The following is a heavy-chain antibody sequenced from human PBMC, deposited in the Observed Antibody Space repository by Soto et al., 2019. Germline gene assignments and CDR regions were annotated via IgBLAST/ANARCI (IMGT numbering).Heavy chain of an antibody. CDR3: AKERYTIFGPTDV. CDR2: ISGSGGST. CDR1: GFTFSSYA. J-gene: IGHJ6*02. V-gene: IGHV3-23*01. Sequence: HPGGSLRRSCAASGFTFSSYAMSWVRPAPGKGLEWVSAISGSGGSTYYADSVKGRFTISRDNSKNTLYLQMNSLRAEDTAVYYCAKERYTIFGPTDVWGQGTTVTVSS. D-gene: IGHD3-3*01.